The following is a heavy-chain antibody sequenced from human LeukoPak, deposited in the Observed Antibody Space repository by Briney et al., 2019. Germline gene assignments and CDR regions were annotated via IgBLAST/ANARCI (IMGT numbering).Heavy chain of an antibody. CDR1: GGSFSGYY. D-gene: IGHD6-19*01. V-gene: IGHV4-34*01. CDR2: INHSGST. J-gene: IGHJ4*02. CDR3: ARGLRLAGN. Sequence: SETLSLTCAVYGGSFSGYYWSWIRQPPGKGLEWIGEINHSGSTNYNPSLKSRVTISVDTSKNQFSLKLSSVTAADSAAYYCARGLRLAGNLGQATLVTVCS.